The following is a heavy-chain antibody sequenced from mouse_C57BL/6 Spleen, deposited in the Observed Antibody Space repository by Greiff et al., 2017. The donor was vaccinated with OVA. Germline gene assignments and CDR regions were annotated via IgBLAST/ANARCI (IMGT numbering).Heavy chain of an antibody. J-gene: IGHJ4*01. CDR2: ISSGSSTI. CDR1: GFTFSDYG. D-gene: IGHD1-1*01. CDR3: ARGGSSPYYYAMDY. Sequence: EVQGVESGGGLVKPGGSLKLSCAASGFTFSDYGMHWVRQAPEKGLEWVAYISSGSSTIYYADTVKGRFTISRDNAKNTLFLQMTSLRSEDTAMYYCARGGSSPYYYAMDYWGQGTSVTVSS. V-gene: IGHV5-17*01.